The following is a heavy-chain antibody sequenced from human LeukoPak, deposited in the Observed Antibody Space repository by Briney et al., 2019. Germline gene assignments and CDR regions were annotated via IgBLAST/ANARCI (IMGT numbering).Heavy chain of an antibody. CDR1: GYTFTSYG. V-gene: IGHV1-69*04. CDR2: IIPILGIA. D-gene: IGHD3-3*01. J-gene: IGHJ4*02. CDR3: ARGVTINLDYFDY. Sequence: SVKVSCKASGYTFTSYGISWVRQAPGQGLEWMGRIIPILGIANYAQKFQGRVTITADKSTSTAYMELSSLRSEDTAVYYCARGVTINLDYFDYWGQGTLVTVSS.